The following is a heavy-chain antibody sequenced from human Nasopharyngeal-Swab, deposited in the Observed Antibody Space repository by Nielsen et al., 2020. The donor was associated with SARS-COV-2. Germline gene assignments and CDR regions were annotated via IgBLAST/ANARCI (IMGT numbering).Heavy chain of an antibody. Sequence: ESLKISCAVCGGSFSGYYWSWIRQPPGKGLEWIGEINHSGSTNYNPSLKSRVTISVDTSKNQFSLKLSSVTAADTAVYYCARGGGSSLYYYYYYYMDVWGKGTTVTVSS. CDR2: INHSGST. D-gene: IGHD6-6*01. CDR1: GGSFSGYY. V-gene: IGHV4-34*01. CDR3: ARGGGSSLYYYYYYYMDV. J-gene: IGHJ6*03.